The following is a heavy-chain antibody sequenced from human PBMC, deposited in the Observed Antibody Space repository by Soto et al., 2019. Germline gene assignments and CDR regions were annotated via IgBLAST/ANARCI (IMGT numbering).Heavy chain of an antibody. V-gene: IGHV4-31*03. Sequence: SETLSLTCTVSGGSISSGGYYWSWIRQHPGKGLEWIGYIYYSGSTYYNPSLKSRVTISVDTSKNQFSLKLRPVTAADTAVYYCARDRSNDYGDYYFDYWGQGTLVTVSS. CDR1: GGSISSGGYY. CDR3: ARDRSNDYGDYYFDY. D-gene: IGHD4-17*01. CDR2: IYYSGST. J-gene: IGHJ4*02.